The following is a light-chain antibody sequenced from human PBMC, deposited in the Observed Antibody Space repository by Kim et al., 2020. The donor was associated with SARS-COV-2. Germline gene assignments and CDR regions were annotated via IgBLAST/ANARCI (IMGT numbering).Light chain of an antibody. CDR3: AACGDSLNGWV. J-gene: IGLJ3*02. CDR1: SDNIVNKT. V-gene: IGLV1-36*01. Sequence: QKVTRSCYRSSDNIVNKTVNSYQQLPEEAPKLLFSYKELLASGVSDRVSGSKSGASASLAISGRQSEDEADYYCAACGDSLNGWVFGGGTPLTVL. CDR2: YKE.